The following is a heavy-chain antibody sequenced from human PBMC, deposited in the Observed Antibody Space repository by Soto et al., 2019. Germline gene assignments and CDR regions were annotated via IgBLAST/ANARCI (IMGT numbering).Heavy chain of an antibody. Sequence: GGSLRLSCAASGFTFNIAWMNWVRQAPGKGLEWVGRVKSKNGGGTTEYAAPVKTRFTISRDDSKNMLFLQMNSLKTEDTAVYYCSTGDYGSLGIWGQGTVVTVSS. CDR2: VKSKNGGGTT. J-gene: IGHJ4*02. CDR1: GFTFNIAW. V-gene: IGHV3-15*07. D-gene: IGHD3-10*01. CDR3: STGDYGSLGI.